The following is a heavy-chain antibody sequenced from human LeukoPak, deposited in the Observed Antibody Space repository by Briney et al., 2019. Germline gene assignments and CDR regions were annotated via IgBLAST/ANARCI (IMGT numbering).Heavy chain of an antibody. CDR2: IYYTGST. J-gene: IGHJ2*01. D-gene: IGHD4-17*01. CDR3: ARSPTVPDWYFDL. CDR1: TGSISGAY. V-gene: IGHV4-59*01. Sequence: SETLSLTCTVSTGSISGAYWSCIRQPPGKGLEWIGYIYYTGSTNYNPSLMSRVTLSVDTSKKQFSLKVISVTAADTAVYYWARSPTVPDWYFDLWGRGTLVTVSS.